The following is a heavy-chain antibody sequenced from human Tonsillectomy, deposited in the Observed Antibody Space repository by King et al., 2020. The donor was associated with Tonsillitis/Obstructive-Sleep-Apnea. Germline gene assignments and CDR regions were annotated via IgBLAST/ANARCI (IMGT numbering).Heavy chain of an antibody. D-gene: IGHD2-2*01. CDR1: GGSFSGYY. J-gene: IGHJ4*02. CDR2: INHSGST. CDR3: VREKIVVVPAVMGGGFDH. V-gene: IGHV4-34*01. Sequence: VQLQQWGAGLLKPSENLSLTCAVYGGSFSGYYWSWIRQPPGKGLEWIGEINHSGSTNYNPSLQSRVTISIDTSKNQFSLKLSSVTAADTAVYYCVREKIVVVPAVMGGGFDHWGQGTLVTVSS.